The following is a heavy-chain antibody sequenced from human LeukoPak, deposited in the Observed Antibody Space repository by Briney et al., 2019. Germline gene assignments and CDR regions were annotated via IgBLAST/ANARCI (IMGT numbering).Heavy chain of an antibody. CDR3: VRDRDWAFVY. V-gene: IGHV3-48*01. CDR2: IGHDPNIK. D-gene: IGHD2-21*01. J-gene: IGHJ4*02. Sequence: GGSLTLSCAASGFIFNDRGFNWVRQAPGKGLELVSFIGHDPNIKFYADSVKGRFAISRDNAKNSLYLQMNSLGAEDTAVYYCVRDRDWAFVYWGQGTLVTVSS. CDR1: GFIFNDRG.